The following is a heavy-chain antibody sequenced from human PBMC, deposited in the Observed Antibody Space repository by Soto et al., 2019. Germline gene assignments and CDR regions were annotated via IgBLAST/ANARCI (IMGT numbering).Heavy chain of an antibody. D-gene: IGHD3-22*01. CDR1: GGTFGSDA. CDR3: ARDRTDSGYYTNWLDP. J-gene: IGHJ5*02. V-gene: IGHV1-69*06. CDR2: IIPIFGTT. Sequence: SVKVSCKASGGTFGSDAITWVRQAPGQGLEWVGRIIPIFGTTNYAQNLQGRVTISADKSTLTSYMELHSLTSDNTALYYCARDRTDSGYYTNWLDPWGQGTQVTVSS.